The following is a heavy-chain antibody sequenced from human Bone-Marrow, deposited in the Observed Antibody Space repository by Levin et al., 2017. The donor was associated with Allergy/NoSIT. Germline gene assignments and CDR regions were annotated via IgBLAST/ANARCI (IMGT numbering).Heavy chain of an antibody. Sequence: GESLKISCTGSGYTFSNYWIGWVRQMPGKGLECMGIIYPGDSATTYSPSFQGQVTMSADKSISTAYLHLSNLQASDTAIYFCARRRGYSPHEWHFDVWGQGTRVTVPS. D-gene: IGHD5-12*01. V-gene: IGHV5-51*01. CDR3: ARRRGYSPHEWHFDV. CDR2: IYPGDSAT. J-gene: IGHJ5*02. CDR1: GYTFSNYW.